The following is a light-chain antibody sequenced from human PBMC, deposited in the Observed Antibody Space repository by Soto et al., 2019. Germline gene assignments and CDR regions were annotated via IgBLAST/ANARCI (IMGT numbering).Light chain of an antibody. Sequence: IQMTKSPSSLSASVGDRVIITCRSDHSINNYLNWYQQRPGKVPKLLIYAASTWQTGVPSRFSGSGSGRVCTLTINSLQPEDFATDYCQQSYSTLGTFGRGTRVEI. CDR3: QQSYSTLGT. CDR2: AAS. V-gene: IGKV1-39*01. J-gene: IGKJ2*01. CDR1: HSINNY.